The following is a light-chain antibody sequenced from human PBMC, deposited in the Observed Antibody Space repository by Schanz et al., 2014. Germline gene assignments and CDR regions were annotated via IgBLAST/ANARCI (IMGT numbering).Light chain of an antibody. J-gene: IGLJ3*02. V-gene: IGLV2-14*03. CDR1: TSDIGSYDF. Sequence: QSALTQPASVSGAPGQSITISCTGTTSDIGSYDFVSWYRQHPGEAPKLMIYDVSNRPSGVSNRFSGSKSGNTASLTISGLQAEDEADYYCSSCTRSTTVFGGGTKLTVL. CDR3: SSCTRSTTV. CDR2: DVS.